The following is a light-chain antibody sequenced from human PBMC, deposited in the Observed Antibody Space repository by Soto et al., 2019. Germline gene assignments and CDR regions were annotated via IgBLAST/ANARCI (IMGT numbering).Light chain of an antibody. CDR2: GAS. CDR1: QSLRSGD. Sequence: PGERATLSCRASQSLRSGDLACYQQIPGQAPGLLIYGASSRATGIPDGFSVSGSGTDFNLTVSRLAPEDFAVYYCHQYGTSPRTFGQGTKVEIK. J-gene: IGKJ1*01. V-gene: IGKV3-20*01. CDR3: HQYGTSPRT.